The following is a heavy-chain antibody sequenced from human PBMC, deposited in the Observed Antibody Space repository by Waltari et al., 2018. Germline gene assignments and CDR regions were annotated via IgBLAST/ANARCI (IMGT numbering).Heavy chain of an antibody. V-gene: IGHV3-53*01. D-gene: IGHD6-13*01. CDR2: IYSGGST. J-gene: IGHJ4*02. Sequence: EVQLVESGGGLIQPGGSLRLSCAASGFTVSSNYMSWVRQAPGKGRELVSVIYSGGSTYYADSVKGRFTISRDNSKNTLYLQMNSLRAEDTAVYYCASPGIAAAGPTVDYWGQGTLVTVSS. CDR1: GFTVSSNY. CDR3: ASPGIAAAGPTVDY.